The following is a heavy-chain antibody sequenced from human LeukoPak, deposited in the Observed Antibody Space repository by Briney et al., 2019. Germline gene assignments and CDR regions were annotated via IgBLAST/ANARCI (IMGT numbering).Heavy chain of an antibody. J-gene: IGHJ4*02. CDR2: IYYSGST. Sequence: SETLSLTCTVSGGSISSYYWSWIRQPPGKGLEWIGYIYYSGSTNYNPSLKSRVTISVDTSKNQFSLKLSSVTAADTAVYYCARAGRYPLPGYSSSWLLWFEFDYWGQGTLVTVSS. V-gene: IGHV4-59*01. CDR3: ARAGRYPLPGYSSSWLLWFEFDY. CDR1: GGSISSYY. D-gene: IGHD6-13*01.